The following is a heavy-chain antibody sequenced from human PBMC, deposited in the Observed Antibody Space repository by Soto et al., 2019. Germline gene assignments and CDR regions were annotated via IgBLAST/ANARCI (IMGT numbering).Heavy chain of an antibody. CDR1: GYTFTSYG. Sequence: QVQLVQSGAEVKKPGASVKVSCKASGYTFTSYGISWVRQAPGQGLEWMGWIRAYHGNPYYAQKLQGRVTMTTDTYTTTSDMKLRSLRSDGSAGSYCGRDPSGPFMDYWCPGTLVTFSS. J-gene: IGHJ4*02. CDR2: IRAYHGNP. V-gene: IGHV1-18*01. CDR3: GRDPSGPFMDY.